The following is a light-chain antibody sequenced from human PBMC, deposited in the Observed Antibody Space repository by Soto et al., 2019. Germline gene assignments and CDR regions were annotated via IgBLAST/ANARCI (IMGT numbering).Light chain of an antibody. J-gene: IGLJ1*01. V-gene: IGLV1-44*01. CDR3: AAWDDRLDVYV. CDR1: SSNIGSNT. CDR2: STS. Sequence: QSVLTQPPSASGTPGQIVAISCSGSSSNIGSNTVTWYQQLPGTAPKLLIYSTSQRSSGVPGRFSVSKSGASASLSISGLQSEDEADYYCAAWDDRLDVYVFGTGTKVTVL.